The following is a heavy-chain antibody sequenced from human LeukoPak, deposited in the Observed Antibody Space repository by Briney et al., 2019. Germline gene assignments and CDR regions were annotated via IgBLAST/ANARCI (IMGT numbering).Heavy chain of an antibody. CDR2: ISYDGSNK. D-gene: IGHD5-12*01. CDR1: GFTFSSYG. V-gene: IGHV3-30*18. Sequence: GRSLRLSCAASGFTFSSYGMHWVRQAPGKGLEWVAVISYDGSNKYYADSVKGRFTISRDNSKNTLYLQMNSLRAEDTAVYYWAKNGNSGLDYPGHRGQGTLVTVSS. J-gene: IGHJ4*01. CDR3: AKNGNSGLDYPGH.